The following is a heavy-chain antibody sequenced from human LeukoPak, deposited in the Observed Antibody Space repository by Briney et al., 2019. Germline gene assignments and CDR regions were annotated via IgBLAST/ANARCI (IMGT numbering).Heavy chain of an antibody. V-gene: IGHV1-18*01. J-gene: IGHJ6*03. CDR1: GYTFTSYG. CDR3: ARGRYDFWSGYDYYYMDV. Sequence: GASVKVSCKASGYTFTSYGISWVRQAPGQGLEWMGWISAYNGNTNYAQKLQGRVTMTTDTSTSTAYMELSSLRSEDTAVYYCARGRYDFWSGYDYYYMDVWGKGTPVTVSS. CDR2: ISAYNGNT. D-gene: IGHD3-3*01.